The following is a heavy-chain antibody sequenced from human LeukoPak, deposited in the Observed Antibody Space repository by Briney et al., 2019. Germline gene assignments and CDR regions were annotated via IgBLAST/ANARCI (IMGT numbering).Heavy chain of an antibody. Sequence: GGSLRLSCAASGFAFSSYWMNWARQAPGKGLEWVANIKQDGSEKNYVDSVKGRFIISRDNAKNSLYLQMNTLRADDTAVYYCARDGFGTGSNWGQGTLVTVSS. CDR1: GFAFSSYW. V-gene: IGHV3-7*03. J-gene: IGHJ4*02. CDR3: ARDGFGTGSN. D-gene: IGHD3-16*01. CDR2: IKQDGSEK.